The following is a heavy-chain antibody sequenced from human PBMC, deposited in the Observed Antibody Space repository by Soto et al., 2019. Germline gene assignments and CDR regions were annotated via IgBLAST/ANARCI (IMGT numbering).Heavy chain of an antibody. CDR1: GFTFSDYN. V-gene: IGHV3-11*01. Sequence: QVQLVESGGRLVKPGGSLRLSCAASGFTFSDYNMNWIRQAPGKALEWLSYISTTGSTIYYADSMKGRFTISRDNTKKSLYLQMDSLRAEDTAVYYCARRSHLDYWGKGTLVTVSA. CDR2: ISTTGSTI. CDR3: ARRSHLDY. J-gene: IGHJ4*02.